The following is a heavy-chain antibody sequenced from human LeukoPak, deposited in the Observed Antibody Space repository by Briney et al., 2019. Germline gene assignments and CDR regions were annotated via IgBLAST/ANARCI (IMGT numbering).Heavy chain of an antibody. CDR2: FDPEDGET. J-gene: IGHJ4*02. D-gene: IGHD3-22*01. CDR3: ATDPLGGYYYRFDY. V-gene: IGHV1-24*01. Sequence: ASVKVSCKVSGYTLTELSMHWVRQAPGKGLEWMGGFDPEDGETIYAQKFQGRVTMTEDTSTDTAYMELSSLRSEDTAVYYCATDPLGGYYYRFDYWGQGTLVTVSS. CDR1: GYTLTELS.